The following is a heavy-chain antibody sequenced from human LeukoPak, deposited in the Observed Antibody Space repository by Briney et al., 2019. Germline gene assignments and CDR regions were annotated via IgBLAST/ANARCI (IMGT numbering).Heavy chain of an antibody. Sequence: PSETLSLTCTVSGGSISSYYWSWIRQPPGKGLEWIGYIYYSGSTNYNPSLKSRVTISVDTSKNQFSLKLSSVTAADTAVYYCARHRIYDFWSGYYYFDYWGQGTLVTVSS. J-gene: IGHJ4*02. CDR1: GGSISSYY. V-gene: IGHV4-59*08. CDR2: IYYSGST. CDR3: ARHRIYDFWSGYYYFDY. D-gene: IGHD3-3*01.